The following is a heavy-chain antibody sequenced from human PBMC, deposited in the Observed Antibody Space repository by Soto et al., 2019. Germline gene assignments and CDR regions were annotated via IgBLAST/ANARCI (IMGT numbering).Heavy chain of an antibody. Sequence: EVQLLDSGGGLVQPGGSLRLSCAASGFTLSNYARTWVRQGPGKGLEWVSGISGSGGRSYYADSVKGRFTISRDNSKSTLYLQMNSLRAEDTAVYYCAKAYFVWSSQQPYYFDYWGQGTLVTVSS. CDR1: GFTLSNYA. J-gene: IGHJ4*02. V-gene: IGHV3-23*01. CDR3: AKAYFVWSSQQPYYFDY. CDR2: ISGSGGRS. D-gene: IGHD3-16*01.